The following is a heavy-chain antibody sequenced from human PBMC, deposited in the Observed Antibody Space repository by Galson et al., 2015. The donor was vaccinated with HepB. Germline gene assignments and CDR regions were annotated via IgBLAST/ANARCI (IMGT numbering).Heavy chain of an antibody. V-gene: IGHV3-21*01. CDR2: ISSSSSYI. CDR3: ARENGEVGATIVYYYYYMDV. D-gene: IGHD1-26*01. J-gene: IGHJ6*03. CDR1: GFTFSSYS. Sequence: SLRLSCAASGFTFSSYSMNWVRQAPGKGLEWVSSISSSSSYIYYADSVKGRFTISRDNAKNSMYLQMNSLRAEDTAVYYCARENGEVGATIVYYYYYMDVWGKGTTVTVSS.